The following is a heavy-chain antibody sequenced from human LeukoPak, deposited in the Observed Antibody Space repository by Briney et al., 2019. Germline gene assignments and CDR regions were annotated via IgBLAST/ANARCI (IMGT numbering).Heavy chain of an antibody. CDR2: IKQDGSET. J-gene: IGHJ4*02. CDR3: ARDSGGRVYNY. V-gene: IGHV3-7*03. CDR1: GFTFTTYW. D-gene: IGHD6-13*01. Sequence: GGPLRLSCAASGFTFTTYWMTWVRHAPGKGLEWVANIKQDGSETYYVDSVKGRFTISRDNAKNSLYLQMNSLRAEDTAVYYCARDSGGRVYNYWGQGTLVTVSS.